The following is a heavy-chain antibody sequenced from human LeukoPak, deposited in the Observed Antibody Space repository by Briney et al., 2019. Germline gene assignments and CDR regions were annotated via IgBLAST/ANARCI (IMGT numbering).Heavy chain of an antibody. CDR3: AKEGRYDFWSGYYSSVAFDY. CDR2: IYSDGST. D-gene: IGHD3-3*01. CDR1: GFTVSSNY. Sequence: GGSLRLSCAASGFTVSSNYMSWVRQAPGKGLEWVSVIYSDGSTSYADSVKGRFTVSRDNSKNTLYLQMNSLRAEDTAVYYCAKEGRYDFWSGYYSSVAFDYWGQGTLVTVSS. V-gene: IGHV3-53*01. J-gene: IGHJ4*02.